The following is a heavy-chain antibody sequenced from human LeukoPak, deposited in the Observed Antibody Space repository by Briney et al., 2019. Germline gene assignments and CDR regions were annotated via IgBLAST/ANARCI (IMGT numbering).Heavy chain of an antibody. CDR3: ARGERLQDYESYYYYGMDV. Sequence: GGSLRLSCAASGFTFSSYAMHWVRQAPGKGLEYVSAISSNGGSTYYANSVKGRFTISRDNSKNTLYLQMGSLRAEDMAVYYCARGERLQDYESYYYYGMDVWGQGTTVTVSS. J-gene: IGHJ6*02. V-gene: IGHV3-64*01. D-gene: IGHD3-16*01. CDR2: ISSNGGST. CDR1: GFTFSSYA.